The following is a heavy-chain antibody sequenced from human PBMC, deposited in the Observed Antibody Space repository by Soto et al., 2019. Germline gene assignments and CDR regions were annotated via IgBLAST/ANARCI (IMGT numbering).Heavy chain of an antibody. CDR2: SNTDGSSV. Sequence: GGSLRLSCAASGFTFSSYWMHWVRQAPGKGLVWVSRSNTDGSSVDYADSVKGRFTISRDNSKNTLYLQMNSLRAEDTAVYYCVLWPPYYFDYWGQGTLVTVSS. CDR1: GFTFSSYW. V-gene: IGHV3-74*01. CDR3: VLWPPYYFDY. J-gene: IGHJ4*02. D-gene: IGHD3-10*01.